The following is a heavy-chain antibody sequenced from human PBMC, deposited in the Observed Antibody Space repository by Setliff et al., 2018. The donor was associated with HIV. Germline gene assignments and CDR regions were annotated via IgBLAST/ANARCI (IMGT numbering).Heavy chain of an antibody. J-gene: IGHJ4*02. CDR2: INPNSGGS. CDR1: GYTFTDYS. Sequence: ASVKVSCKASGYTFTDYSMHWVRQAPGQGLEWMGWINPNSGGSNFAQKFQGRVTLTRDTSISTAYMELSSLRSDDTAVYCCATLFSSGWHFDYWGQGTLVTVSS. V-gene: IGHV1-2*02. D-gene: IGHD6-19*01. CDR3: ATLFSSGWHFDY.